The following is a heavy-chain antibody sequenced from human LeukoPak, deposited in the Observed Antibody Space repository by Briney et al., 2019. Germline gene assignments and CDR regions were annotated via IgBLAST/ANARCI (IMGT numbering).Heavy chain of an antibody. CDR2: INNDGNST. J-gene: IGHJ4*02. CDR3: VRAVASDY. D-gene: IGHD2-15*01. Sequence: GGSLRLSCVASGLTFSSYWMHWVRQAPGKGLVWVSRINNDGNSTSYADSVKGRFTISRDNAKNTLYLQMNSLRAEDTAVYYCVRAVASDYWGQGTLVTVSS. CDR1: GLTFSSYW. V-gene: IGHV3-74*01.